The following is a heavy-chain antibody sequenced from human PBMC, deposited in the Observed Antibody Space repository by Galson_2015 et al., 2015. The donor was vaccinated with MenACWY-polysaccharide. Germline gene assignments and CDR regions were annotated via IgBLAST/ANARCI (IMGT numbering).Heavy chain of an antibody. V-gene: IGHV3-7*01. J-gene: IGHJ1*01. CDR1: GFTFSTYW. D-gene: IGHD5-24*01. CDR3: ATAPSLHVGQH. Sequence: SLRLSCAASGFTFSTYWMTWVRQAPGKGLEWVANIKQDGSEKYYVDSVMGRFTISRDNAENSLYLQMNSLRAEDTAVYYCATAPSLHVGQHWGQGTLVIVSS. CDR2: IKQDGSEK.